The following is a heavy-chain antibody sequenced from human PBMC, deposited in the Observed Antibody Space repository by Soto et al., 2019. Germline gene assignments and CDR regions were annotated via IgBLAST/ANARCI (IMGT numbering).Heavy chain of an antibody. J-gene: IGHJ4*02. CDR3: ARSAVLTMVRGATQFAY. Sequence: GGSLRLSCAASGFTFSDYYMSWIRQAPGKGLEWVSYISSSSYTNYADSVKGRFTISRDNAKNSLYLQMNSLRAEDTAVYYCARSAVLTMVRGATQFAYCGQGSLVPVSS. V-gene: IGHV3-11*03. CDR2: ISSSSYT. D-gene: IGHD3-10*01. CDR1: GFTFSDYY.